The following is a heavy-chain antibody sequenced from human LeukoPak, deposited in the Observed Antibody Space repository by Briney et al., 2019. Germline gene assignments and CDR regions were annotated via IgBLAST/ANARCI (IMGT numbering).Heavy chain of an antibody. CDR3: ARGAATFWFDP. D-gene: IGHD2-15*01. CDR2: IYYSGST. CDR1: GYSISSGYY. J-gene: IGHJ5*02. V-gene: IGHV4-38-2*02. Sequence: PSETLSLTCTVSGYSISSGYYWGWIRQPPGKGLEWIGSIYYSGSTYYNPSLKIRVTISVDTSKNQFSLKLSSVTTADTAVYYCARGAATFWFDPWGQGTLVTVSS.